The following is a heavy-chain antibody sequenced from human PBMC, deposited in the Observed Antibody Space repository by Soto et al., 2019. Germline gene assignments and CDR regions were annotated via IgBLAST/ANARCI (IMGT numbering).Heavy chain of an antibody. CDR2: ISSSSSTI. CDR1: GFTFSSYS. V-gene: IGHV3-48*02. D-gene: IGHD3-22*01. Sequence: GGSLRLSCAASGFTFSSYSMNWVRQAPGKGLEWVSYISSSSSTIYYADSVKGRLAISRDNAKNSLYLQMNSLRDEDTAVYYCARGHLGGNYYDSSGYYYGDTAYFDYWGQGTLVTVSS. CDR3: ARGHLGGNYYDSSGYYYGDTAYFDY. J-gene: IGHJ4*02.